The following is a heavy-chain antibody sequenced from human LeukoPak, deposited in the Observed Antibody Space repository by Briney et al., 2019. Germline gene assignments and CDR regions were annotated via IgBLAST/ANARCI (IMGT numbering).Heavy chain of an antibody. CDR1: GGSFSGYY. J-gene: IGHJ4*02. CDR2: INHSGST. Sequence: SETLSLTCAVYGGSFSGYYWSWIRQPPGKGLEWIGEINHSGSTNYNPSLKSRVTISADTSKNQFSLKLNSVTAADTAVYYCAKYGTGWYEGYFDYWGQGTLVTVSS. CDR3: AKYGTGWYEGYFDY. D-gene: IGHD6-19*01. V-gene: IGHV4-34*01.